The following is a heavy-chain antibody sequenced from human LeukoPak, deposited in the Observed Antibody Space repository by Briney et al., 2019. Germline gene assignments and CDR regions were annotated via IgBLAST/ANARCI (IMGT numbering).Heavy chain of an antibody. CDR2: TSDRGDYT. CDR1: GFTFTSYS. CDR3: AKKAQYNGNYPLDY. V-gene: IGHV3-23*01. D-gene: IGHD1-26*01. J-gene: IGHJ4*02. Sequence: GGSLRLSCAASGFTFTSYSMSWFRQAPGKGLEWVSGTSDRGDYTYYADSVKGRFTISRDNSKNTLYLQMNSLRAEDTALYFCAKKAQYNGNYPLDYWGQGTLVTVSS.